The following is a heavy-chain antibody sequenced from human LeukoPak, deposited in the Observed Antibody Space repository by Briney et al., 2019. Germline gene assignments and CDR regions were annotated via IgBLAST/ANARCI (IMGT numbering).Heavy chain of an antibody. CDR2: INHSGST. J-gene: IGHJ4*02. V-gene: IGHV4-34*01. Sequence: SETPSLTCADYGGSFSGYYWSWIRQSPGKGLEWIGEINHSGSTNYNPSLKSRVTISVDTSKNQFSLKLSSVTAADTAVYYCARGSMTSVHWGQGTLVTVSS. CDR1: GGSFSGYY. D-gene: IGHD4-17*01. CDR3: ARGSMTSVH.